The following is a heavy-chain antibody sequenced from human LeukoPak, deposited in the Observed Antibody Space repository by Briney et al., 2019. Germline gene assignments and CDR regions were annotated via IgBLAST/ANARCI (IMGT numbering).Heavy chain of an antibody. J-gene: IGHJ4*02. D-gene: IGHD6-13*01. CDR1: GGSISSGDYS. CDR2: IYYSGST. Sequence: NPSETLSLTCTVSGGSISSGDYSWSWIRQPPGKGLEWIGSIYYSGSTYYNPSLKSRVTISVDTSKNQFSLNLNSVTAADTAVYYCARLSSSWILDYWGQGTLVTVSS. CDR3: ARLSSSWILDY. V-gene: IGHV4-39*01.